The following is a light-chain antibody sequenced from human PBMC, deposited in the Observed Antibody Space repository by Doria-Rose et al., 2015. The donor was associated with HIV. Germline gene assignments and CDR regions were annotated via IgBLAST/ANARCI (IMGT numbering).Light chain of an antibody. J-gene: IGKJ1*01. CDR1: QSFSSTY. Sequence: TQSPGTLSLSPGERATLSCRASQSFSSTYLAWYQQNPGQAPSLLIYDGSTRATGIPDRFSASGSGTDFTLTINRLEPEDLALYYCHQYGTSWTFGQGTKVEI. V-gene: IGKV3-20*01. CDR3: HQYGTSWT. CDR2: DGS.